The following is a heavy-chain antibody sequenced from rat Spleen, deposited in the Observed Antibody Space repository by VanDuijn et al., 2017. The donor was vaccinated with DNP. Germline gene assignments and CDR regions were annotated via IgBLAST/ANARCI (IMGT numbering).Heavy chain of an antibody. CDR2: ISTSGGST. J-gene: IGHJ2*01. CDR1: GFTFSDYY. CDR3: AYNNYFDY. D-gene: IGHD1-10*01. V-gene: IGHV5-25*01. Sequence: EVQLVASGGGLVEPGRSLKLSCAASGFTFSDYYMAWVRQAPTKGLEWVATISTSGGSTYYRDSVKGRFTISRDNAKSTLYLQMNSLRSEDTATYYCAYNNYFDYWGQGVMVTVSS.